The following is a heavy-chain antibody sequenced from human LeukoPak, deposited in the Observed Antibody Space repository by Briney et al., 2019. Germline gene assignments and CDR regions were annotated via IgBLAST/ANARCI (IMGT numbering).Heavy chain of an antibody. J-gene: IGHJ4*02. CDR1: GGSISSYY. D-gene: IGHD6-19*01. CDR3: ASIAVATRNFDY. CDR2: IYYSGST. Sequence: PSETLSLTCTVSGGSISSYYWSWIRQPPGKGLEWIGYIYYSGSTNYNPSLKSRVTISVDTSKNQFSLKLSSVTAADTAVYYCASIAVATRNFDYWGQGTLVSVSS. V-gene: IGHV4-59*01.